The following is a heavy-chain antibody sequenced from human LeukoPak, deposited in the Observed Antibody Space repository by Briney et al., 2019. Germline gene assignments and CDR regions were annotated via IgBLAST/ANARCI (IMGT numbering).Heavy chain of an antibody. CDR3: ARDFRGSVDAFDI. V-gene: IGHV4-61*08. CDR1: GGSISSGGYY. Sequence: SETLSLTCTVSGGSISSGGYYWSWIRQHPGKGLEWIGYIYYSGRTNYNPSLKSRVSISVDTSKNQFSLKLSSVTAADTAVYYCARDFRGSVDAFDIWGQGTMVAVSS. J-gene: IGHJ3*02. CDR2: IYYSGRT.